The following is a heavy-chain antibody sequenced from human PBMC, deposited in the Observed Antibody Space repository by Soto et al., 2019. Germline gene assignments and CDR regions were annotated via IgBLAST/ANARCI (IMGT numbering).Heavy chain of an antibody. V-gene: IGHV1-3*01. CDR2: INAGNGNT. CDR3: ARGYSSGWIDLDY. D-gene: IGHD6-19*01. CDR1: GYTFTSYA. Sequence: GASVKVSCKASGYTFTSYAMHWVRQAPGQRLEWMGWINAGNGNTKYSQKFQGRVTITRDTSASTAYMELSSLRSEDTAVYYCARGYSSGWIDLDYWGQGTLVTVSS. J-gene: IGHJ4*02.